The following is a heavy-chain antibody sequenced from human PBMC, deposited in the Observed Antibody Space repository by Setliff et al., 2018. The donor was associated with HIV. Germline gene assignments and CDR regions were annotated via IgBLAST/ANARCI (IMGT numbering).Heavy chain of an antibody. Sequence: PSETLSLTCTVSGDSVSISYYYWGWIRQAPGKGLEWIGTIYYGDNSYYNPYFSSRVTMSDDTSKNQFSLKLSSVTAADTAVYYCARDLRFDPWGQGTLVTVSS. V-gene: IGHV4-39*07. CDR1: GDSVSISYYY. CDR2: IYYGDNS. CDR3: ARDLRFDP. J-gene: IGHJ5*02.